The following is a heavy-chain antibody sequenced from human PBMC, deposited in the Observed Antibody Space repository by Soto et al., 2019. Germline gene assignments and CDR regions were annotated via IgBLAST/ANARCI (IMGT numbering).Heavy chain of an antibody. CDR2: INPSGGST. CDR3: ARFCGGDCYHYGMDV. CDR1: GYTFTSYY. V-gene: IGHV1-46*01. J-gene: IGHJ6*02. D-gene: IGHD2-21*01. Sequence: ASVKVSCKAPGYTFTSYYMHWVRQAPGQGLEWMGIINPSGGSTSYAQKFQGRVTMTRDTSTSTVYMELSSLRSEDTAVYYCARFCGGDCYHYGMDVWGQGTTVTVSS.